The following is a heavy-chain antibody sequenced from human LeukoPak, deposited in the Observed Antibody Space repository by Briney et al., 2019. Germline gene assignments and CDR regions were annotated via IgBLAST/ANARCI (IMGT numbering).Heavy chain of an antibody. D-gene: IGHD5-18*01. CDR1: GGSISSSSYY. Sequence: SETLSLTCTVSGGSISSSSYYWGWIRQPPGKGLEWIGSIYYSGSTYYNPSLKSRVAISVDTSKNQFSLKLSSVTAADTAVYYCARLLLTAMVSGDAFDIWGQGTMVTVSS. V-gene: IGHV4-39*01. J-gene: IGHJ3*02. CDR3: ARLLLTAMVSGDAFDI. CDR2: IYYSGST.